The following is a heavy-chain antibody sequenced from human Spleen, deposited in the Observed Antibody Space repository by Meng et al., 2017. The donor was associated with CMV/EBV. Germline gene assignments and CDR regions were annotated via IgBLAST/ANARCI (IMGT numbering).Heavy chain of an antibody. V-gene: IGHV4-34*01. CDR2: INHSGRT. CDR1: GGSFSGYF. CDR3: ARTPMVRGVIRAFDI. J-gene: IGHJ3*02. Sequence: SETLSLTCAVYGGSFSGYFWSWVRQSPGKGLEWIGQINHSGRTYYNPSLKSRVTISVDTSKNQFSLKLSSVTAADTAVYYCARTPMVRGVIRAFDIWGQGTMVTVSS. D-gene: IGHD3-10*01.